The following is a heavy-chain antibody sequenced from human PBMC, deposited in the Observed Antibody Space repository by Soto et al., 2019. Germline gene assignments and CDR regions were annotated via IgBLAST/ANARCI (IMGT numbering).Heavy chain of an antibody. V-gene: IGHV4-38-2*01. CDR1: GYPISRGYY. CDR2: MYYSGTT. D-gene: IGHD3-3*02. CDR3: ARADGYTFLYYFDY. J-gene: IGHJ4*02. Sequence: SETLSLTCDVSGYPISRGYYWGWIRQPPGKGLEWIGSMYYSGTTLYSPSVRNRVTISLDKSKNRFSLQLSSVTAADTAIYYCARADGYTFLYYFDYWGQGALVTVSS.